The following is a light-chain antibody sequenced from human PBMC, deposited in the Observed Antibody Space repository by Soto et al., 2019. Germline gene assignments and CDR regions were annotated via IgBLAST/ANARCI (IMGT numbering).Light chain of an antibody. Sequence: DIQLTQSPSSLSASVGDRVTIACRASQTISNFLNWYQGKPGKPPKLLIYSSSTLQSGIPSRLSGSGSGADFTLTIHGLQPEDFASYWCQQSYNLPRTCGPGTKVDIK. CDR3: QQSYNLPRT. CDR2: SSS. V-gene: IGKV1-39*01. J-gene: IGKJ1*01. CDR1: QTISNF.